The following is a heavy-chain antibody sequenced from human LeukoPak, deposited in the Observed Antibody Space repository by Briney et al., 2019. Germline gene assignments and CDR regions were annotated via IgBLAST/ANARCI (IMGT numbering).Heavy chain of an antibody. Sequence: SETLSLTCTVSGGSISSYYWSWIRQPPGKGLEWIGYIYYSGSTNYNPSLKSRVTISVDTSKNQFSLKLSSVTAADTAVYYCARSIMIFGVAVGGYYYMDVWGKGTTVTVSS. CDR3: ARSIMIFGVAVGGYYYMDV. V-gene: IGHV4-59*01. CDR1: GGSISSYY. CDR2: IYYSGST. D-gene: IGHD3-3*01. J-gene: IGHJ6*03.